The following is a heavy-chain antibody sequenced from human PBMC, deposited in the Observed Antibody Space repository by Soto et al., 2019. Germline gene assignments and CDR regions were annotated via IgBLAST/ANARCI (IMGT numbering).Heavy chain of an antibody. CDR1: GYSFTSYW. CDR3: ARHRGDYSSSWYRLDFDY. J-gene: IGHJ4*02. D-gene: IGHD6-13*01. Sequence: GESLKISCKGSGYSFTSYWISWVRQMPGKGLEWMGRIDPSDSYTNYSPSFQGHVTISADKSISTAYLQWSSLKASDTAMYYCARHRGDYSSSWYRLDFDYWGQGTLVTAPQ. V-gene: IGHV5-10-1*01. CDR2: IDPSDSYT.